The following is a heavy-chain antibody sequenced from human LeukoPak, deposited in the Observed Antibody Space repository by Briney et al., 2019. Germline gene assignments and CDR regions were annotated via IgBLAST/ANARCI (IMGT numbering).Heavy chain of an antibody. D-gene: IGHD3-10*01. CDR3: ARTSITMVQFDP. V-gene: IGHV4-39*01. CDR2: IYYSGGT. J-gene: IGHJ5*02. CDR1: GGSISSSSYY. Sequence: SETLSLSCTVPGGSISSSSYYWGWIRQPPGKGLEWIGSIYYSGGTYYNPSLKSRVTISVDTSKNQFSLKLSSVTAADTAVYYCARTSITMVQFDPWGQGTLVTVSS.